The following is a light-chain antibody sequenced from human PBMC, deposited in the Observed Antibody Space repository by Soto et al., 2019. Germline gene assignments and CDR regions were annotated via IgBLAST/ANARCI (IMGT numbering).Light chain of an antibody. CDR3: QQYGSVPLT. CDR1: QSVSTSY. V-gene: IGKV3-20*01. Sequence: EIVLTQSPGTLSLSPGERATLSCRASQSVSTSYLAWYQQKPGQAPRLLIYGASSSATGIPDRFSGSGSGADFTLTISRLEPEDFEVYYCQQYGSVPLTFGGGTKVEIK. CDR2: GAS. J-gene: IGKJ4*01.